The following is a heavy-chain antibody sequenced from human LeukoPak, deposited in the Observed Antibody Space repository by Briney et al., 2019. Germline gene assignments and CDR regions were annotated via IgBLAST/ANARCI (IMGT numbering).Heavy chain of an antibody. CDR3: ASGWYYDSSGYYPDAFDI. D-gene: IGHD3-22*01. V-gene: IGHV4-59*01. J-gene: IGHJ3*02. CDR2: IYYSGST. Sequence: SETLSLTCTVSGGSISSYYWSWIRQPPGKGLEWIGYIYYSGSTNYNPSLKSRVTISVDTSKNQFSLKLSSVTAADTAVYYCASGWYYDSSGYYPDAFDIWGQGTMVTVSS. CDR1: GGSISSYY.